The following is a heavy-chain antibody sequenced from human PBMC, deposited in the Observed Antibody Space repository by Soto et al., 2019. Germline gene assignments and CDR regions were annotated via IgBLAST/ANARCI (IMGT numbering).Heavy chain of an antibody. CDR1: GFTCSSHA. CDR3: AKVPWDILVVPAAIARPVGWFDT. V-gene: IGHV3-23*01. J-gene: IGHJ5*02. CDR2: ISGSGGST. Sequence: GLLRVSCAVSGFTCSSHAVRRILQKPGKGLEWVSAISGSGGSTYYADSVKGRFTISRDNSKNTLYLQMNSLRAEDTAVYYCAKVPWDILVVPAAIARPVGWFDTWGQGTLVTVSS. D-gene: IGHD2-2*02.